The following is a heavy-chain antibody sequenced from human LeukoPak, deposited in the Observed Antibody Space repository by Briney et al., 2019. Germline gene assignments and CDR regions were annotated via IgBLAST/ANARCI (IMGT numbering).Heavy chain of an antibody. CDR2: INHSGST. V-gene: IGHV4-34*01. CDR1: GGSFSGYY. J-gene: IGHJ6*02. D-gene: IGHD6-19*01. Sequence: SETLPLTCAVYGGSFSGYYWSWIRQPPGKGLEWIGEINHSGSTNYNPSLKSRVTISVDTSKNQFSLKLSSVTAADTAVYYCARGTGYSSGWSRRGYGMDVSGQGTTVTVSS. CDR3: ARGTGYSSGWSRRGYGMDV.